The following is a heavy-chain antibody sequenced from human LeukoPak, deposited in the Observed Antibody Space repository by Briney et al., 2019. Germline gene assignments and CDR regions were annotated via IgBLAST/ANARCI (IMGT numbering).Heavy chain of an antibody. CDR2: ISYDGSDK. D-gene: IGHD2-8*01. CDR3: AKSRGYCTNGVCYTPDWFDP. J-gene: IGHJ5*02. V-gene: IGHV3-30*18. CDR1: GFTFSSYG. Sequence: SGGSLRLSCAASGFTFSSYGMHWVRQAPGKGLEWVAIISYDGSDKYYADSVKGRFTISSDNSKNTLYLQMNSLRAEDTAVYYCAKSRGYCTNGVCYTPDWFDPWGQGTLVTVSS.